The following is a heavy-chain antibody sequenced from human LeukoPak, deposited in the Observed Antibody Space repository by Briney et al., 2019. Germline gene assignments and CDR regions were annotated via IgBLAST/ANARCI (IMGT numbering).Heavy chain of an antibody. CDR3: ARAQYVAQLLWFGLNWFDP. Sequence: PSETLSLTCTVSGGSISSYYWSWIRQPAGKGLEWIGRIYTSGSTNYNPSLKSRVTISVDTSKNQFSLKLSSVTAADTAVYYCARAQYVAQLLWFGLNWFDPWGQGTLVTVSS. V-gene: IGHV4-4*07. D-gene: IGHD3-10*01. CDR1: GGSISSYY. CDR2: IYTSGST. J-gene: IGHJ5*02.